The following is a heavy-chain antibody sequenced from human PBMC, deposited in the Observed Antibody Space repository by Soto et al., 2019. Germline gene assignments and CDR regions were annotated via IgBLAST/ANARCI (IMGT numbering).Heavy chain of an antibody. V-gene: IGHV5-10-1*01. Sequence: GESLKISCKGSGYSFTSYGISWVRQMPVKGLEWMGRIDPSDSYTNYSPSFQGHVTISADKSISTAYLQWSSLKASDTAMYYCARLVRGVIITEVLDWGQGTLVTVSS. CDR3: ARLVRGVIITEVLD. D-gene: IGHD3-10*01. CDR2: IDPSDSYT. J-gene: IGHJ4*02. CDR1: GYSFTSYG.